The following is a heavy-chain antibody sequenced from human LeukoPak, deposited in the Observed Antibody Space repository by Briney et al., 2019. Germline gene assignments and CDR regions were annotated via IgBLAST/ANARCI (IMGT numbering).Heavy chain of an antibody. CDR2: FDPEDGET. J-gene: IGHJ2*01. Sequence: ASVMVSCKVSGYTLTELSMHWVRQAPGKGLEWMGGFDPEDGETIYAQKFQGRVTMTEDTSTDTAYMELSSLRSEDTAVYYCATGLAVTTLWPWYFDLWGRGTLVTVSS. CDR3: ATGLAVTTLWPWYFDL. D-gene: IGHD4-17*01. V-gene: IGHV1-24*01. CDR1: GYTLTELS.